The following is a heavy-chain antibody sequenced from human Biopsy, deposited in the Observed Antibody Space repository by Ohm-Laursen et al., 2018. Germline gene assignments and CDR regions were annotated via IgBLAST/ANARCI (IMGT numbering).Heavy chain of an antibody. J-gene: IGHJ5*02. V-gene: IGHV4-39*01. Sequence: SDTLSLTCTVSGGSVSSNTDYWAWLRQPPGKGLEWIGSIFYTGIIFYNPSLKSRVSISVDTSKNQFSLNLNSVTASDTALYYCARHPTGFWFDPWGQGTLVIVSS. CDR3: ARHPTGFWFDP. CDR2: IFYTGII. CDR1: GGSVSSNTDY.